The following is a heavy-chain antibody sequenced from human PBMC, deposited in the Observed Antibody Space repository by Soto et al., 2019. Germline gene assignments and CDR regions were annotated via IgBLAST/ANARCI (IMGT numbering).Heavy chain of an antibody. J-gene: IGHJ6*02. CDR3: ARRGSGYDEDYYYYGMDV. V-gene: IGHV5-10-1*01. CDR2: IDPSDSYT. Sequence: PGESLKISCKGSGYSFTSYWISWVRQMPGKGLEWMGRIDPSDSYTNYSPSFQGHVTISADKSISTAYLQWSSLKASDTAMYYSARRGSGYDEDYYYYGMDVWGQGTTVTVSS. CDR1: GYSFTSYW. D-gene: IGHD5-12*01.